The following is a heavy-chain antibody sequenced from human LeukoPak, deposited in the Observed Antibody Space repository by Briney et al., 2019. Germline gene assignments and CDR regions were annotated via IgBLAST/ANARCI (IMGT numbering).Heavy chain of an antibody. D-gene: IGHD1-1*01. CDR2: MNPNSGNT. Sequence: GASVKVSCKASGYTFTSYDINWVRQATGQGLEWMGWMNPNSGNTGYAQKLQGRVTMTRNTSISTAYMELSSLRSEDTAVYYCARRKGTTGTTLFVPWGQGTLVTVSS. CDR3: ARRKGTTGTTLFVP. CDR1: GYTFTSYD. V-gene: IGHV1-8*01. J-gene: IGHJ5*02.